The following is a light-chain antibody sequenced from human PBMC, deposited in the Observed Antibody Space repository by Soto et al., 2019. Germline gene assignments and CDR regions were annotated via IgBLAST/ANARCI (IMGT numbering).Light chain of an antibody. CDR3: QQRSNWPPNT. CDR2: DAS. CDR1: QSVSSN. V-gene: IGKV3-11*01. Sequence: EVVLTQSPDTVSLSPGERATLSCRASQSVSSNLAWYQQKPGQAPRLLIYDASNRATGIPARFSGSGSGTDFTLTISSLEPEDFAVYYCQQRSNWPPNTFGQGTRLEIK. J-gene: IGKJ5*01.